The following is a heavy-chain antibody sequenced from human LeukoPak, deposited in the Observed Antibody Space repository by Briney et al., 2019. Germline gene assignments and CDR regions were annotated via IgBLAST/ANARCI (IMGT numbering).Heavy chain of an antibody. CDR2: INHSGST. CDR1: GGSFSGYY. CDR3: ARGKVSGDYVWGSYRSTFDY. D-gene: IGHD3-16*02. V-gene: IGHV4-34*01. J-gene: IGHJ4*02. Sequence: SETLSLTCAVYGGSFSGYYWSWIRQPPGKGLEWIGEINHSGSTNYNPSLNSRVTISVDTSKNQFSLKLSSVTAADTAVYYCARGKVSGDYVWGSYRSTFDYWGQGTLVTVSS.